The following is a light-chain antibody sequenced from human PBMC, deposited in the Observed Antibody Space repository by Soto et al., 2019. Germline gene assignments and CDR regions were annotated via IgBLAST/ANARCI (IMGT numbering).Light chain of an antibody. CDR1: QDINKN. CDR3: QQYESLPLT. V-gene: IGKV1-33*01. Sequence: DIPMTQSPSSLSASVGDRVTITCQASQDINKNLIWYQQKPWKAPKLLIYDVSDLETGVPSRFSGSGSGTGFTFTISSLQPEDFATYYFQQYESLPLTFGQGKRLEMK. J-gene: IGKJ5*01. CDR2: DVS.